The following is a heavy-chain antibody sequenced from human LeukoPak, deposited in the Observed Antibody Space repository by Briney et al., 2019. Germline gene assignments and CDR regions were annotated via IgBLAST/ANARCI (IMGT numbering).Heavy chain of an antibody. D-gene: IGHD6-19*01. V-gene: IGHV1-69*04. CDR2: IIPIFGIA. Sequence: GASVKVSCKASGGTFSSYAISWVRQAPGQGLEWMGRIIPIFGIANYAQKCQGRVTITADKSTSTAYMELSSLRSEDTAVYYCARVSKAVAGYFDYWGQGTLVTVSS. J-gene: IGHJ4*02. CDR1: GGTFSSYA. CDR3: ARVSKAVAGYFDY.